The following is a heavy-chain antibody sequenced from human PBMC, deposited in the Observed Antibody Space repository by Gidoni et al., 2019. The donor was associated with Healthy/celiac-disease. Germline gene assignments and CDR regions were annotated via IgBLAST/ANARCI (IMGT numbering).Heavy chain of an antibody. CDR3: ARHVSYDGGLAKKPAWVDY. V-gene: IGHV4-39*01. D-gene: IGHD5-12*01. CDR2: IYYSGST. CDR1: GGSISRSRYY. J-gene: IGHJ4*02. Sequence: QLQLQESGPGLVKPSETLSLTCTVSGGSISRSRYYWGWIRQPPGKGLEWIGSIYYSGSTYYNPSLKSRVTISVDTSKNQFSLKLSSVTAADTAVYYCARHVSYDGGLAKKPAWVDYWGQGTLVTVSS.